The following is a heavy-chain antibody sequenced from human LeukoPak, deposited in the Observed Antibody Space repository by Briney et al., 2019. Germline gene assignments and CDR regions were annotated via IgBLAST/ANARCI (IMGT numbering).Heavy chain of an antibody. J-gene: IGHJ4*02. CDR3: ARVAVPYYYDSSGYLTYFDY. V-gene: IGHV1-2*02. D-gene: IGHD3-22*01. CDR1: GYTFTGYY. Sequence: GASVKVSCKASGYTFTGYYMHWVRQAPGQGLEWMGWINPNSGGTNYAQKFEGRVTMTRDTSISTAYVELSRLRSDGTAVYYCARVAVPYYYDSSGYLTYFDYWGQGTLVTVSS. CDR2: INPNSGGT.